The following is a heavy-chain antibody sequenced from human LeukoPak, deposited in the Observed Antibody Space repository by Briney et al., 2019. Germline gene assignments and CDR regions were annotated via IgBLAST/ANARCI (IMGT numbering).Heavy chain of an antibody. CDR2: IRGSGGGT. CDR3: AKAGIGVVGYFDY. Sequence: GGSLRLSCAASGFTFSSYAMSWVRQAPGKGLEWISAIRGSGGGTYYADSVKGRFTISRDNSKNTLYLQMNSLRDEDTALYYCAKAGIGVVGYFDYWGQGTLVTVSS. J-gene: IGHJ4*02. D-gene: IGHD6-19*01. V-gene: IGHV3-23*01. CDR1: GFTFSSYA.